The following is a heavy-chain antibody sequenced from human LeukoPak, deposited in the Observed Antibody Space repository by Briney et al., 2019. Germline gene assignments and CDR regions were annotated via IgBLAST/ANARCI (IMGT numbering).Heavy chain of an antibody. Sequence: ASVKISCKASGYTFTTRYYMHWVRQAPGQGLEWIGIINTSGGGTNYAQKFQGRVTMTRDTSTSTVYMELGSLTSEDTAVCYCAREESGGYFDYWGQGTLVTVSS. J-gene: IGHJ4*02. CDR2: INTSGGGT. D-gene: IGHD2-8*02. CDR1: GYTFTTRYY. CDR3: AREESGGYFDY. V-gene: IGHV1-46*01.